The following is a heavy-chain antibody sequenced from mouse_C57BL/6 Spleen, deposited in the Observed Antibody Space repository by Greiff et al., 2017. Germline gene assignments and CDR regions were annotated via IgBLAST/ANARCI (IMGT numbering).Heavy chain of an antibody. J-gene: IGHJ1*03. D-gene: IGHD2-4*01. Sequence: DVQLVESGGGLVQPGGSLKLSCAASGFTFSDYYMYWVRQTPEKRLEWVAYISNGGGSTYYPDTVKGRFTISRDNAKNTLYLQMSRLKSEDTAMYYCAREGLRPYWYFDVWGTGTTVTVSS. CDR3: AREGLRPYWYFDV. V-gene: IGHV5-12*01. CDR1: GFTFSDYY. CDR2: ISNGGGST.